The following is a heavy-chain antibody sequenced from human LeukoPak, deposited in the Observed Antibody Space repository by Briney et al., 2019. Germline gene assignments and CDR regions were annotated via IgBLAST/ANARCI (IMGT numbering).Heavy chain of an antibody. CDR2: ISAYNGNT. D-gene: IGHD3-16*01. CDR1: GYTFTRYG. Sequence: ASVKVSCKASGYTFTRYGISWVRQAPGQGLEWMGWISAYNGNTNYAQKLQGRVTMTTDTSTSTAYMELRSLRSDDTAVYYCARRRLGESFDYWGQRTLVTVSS. CDR3: ARRRLGESFDY. V-gene: IGHV1-18*04. J-gene: IGHJ4*02.